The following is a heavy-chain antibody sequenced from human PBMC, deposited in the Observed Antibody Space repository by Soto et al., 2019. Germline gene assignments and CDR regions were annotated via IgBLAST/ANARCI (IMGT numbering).Heavy chain of an antibody. V-gene: IGHV1-46*01. CDR3: VREWLLLNDQPDQYYGVDV. CDR1: GYTFTNYY. Sequence: QVQLVQSGAEVKKPGASVKVSCRASGYTFTNYYMHWVRQAPGQGLEWMGIIHPIVGSTSYAKKFKVRVTLTRDTSTSTVYMELTSLSSDDTAGYYCVREWLLLNDQPDQYYGVDVWGQGTTVIVSS. J-gene: IGHJ6*02. CDR2: IHPIVGST. D-gene: IGHD2-2*01.